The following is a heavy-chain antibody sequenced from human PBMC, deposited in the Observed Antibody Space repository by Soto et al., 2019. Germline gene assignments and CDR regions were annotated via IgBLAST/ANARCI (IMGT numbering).Heavy chain of an antibody. CDR2: INPSGGST. CDR1: GHTFTSYY. J-gene: IGHJ3*02. V-gene: IGHV1-46*01. Sequence: ASVKVSCKASGHTFTSYYMHWVRQAPGQGLEWMGIINPSGGSTSYAQKFQGRVTMTRDTSTSTVYMELSSLRSEDTAVYYCARDRAYYYDSSGGDAFDIWGQGTMVTVSS. D-gene: IGHD3-22*01. CDR3: ARDRAYYYDSSGGDAFDI.